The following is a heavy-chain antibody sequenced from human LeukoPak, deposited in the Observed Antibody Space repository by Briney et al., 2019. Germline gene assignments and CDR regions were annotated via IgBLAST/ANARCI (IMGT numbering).Heavy chain of an antibody. J-gene: IGHJ4*02. CDR2: IKQDGSEK. D-gene: IGHD7-27*01. Sequence: PGGSLRLSCAASEFTFSSYWMSWVRQAPGKGLEWVANIKQDGSEKYYVDSVKGRFTISRDNAKKSLYLQMNSLRAEDTAVYYCARGSNWGWPGEVLFDYWGQGTLVTVSS. V-gene: IGHV3-7*01. CDR1: EFTFSSYW. CDR3: ARGSNWGWPGEVLFDY.